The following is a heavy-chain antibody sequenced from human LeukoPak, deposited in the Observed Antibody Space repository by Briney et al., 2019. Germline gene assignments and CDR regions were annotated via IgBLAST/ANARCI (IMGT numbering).Heavy chain of an antibody. CDR1: GYSFTTYW. Sequence: PGESLKISFKGSGYSFTTYWIGWVRQMPGKGLEWMGIIYPGDSNTRYSPSFQGQVTISADRSISTSYLQWSSLKASDTAIYYCAKVLRGFCSNTRCPNWFDPWGQGTLVTVSS. CDR2: IYPGDSNT. CDR3: AKVLRGFCSNTRCPNWFDP. V-gene: IGHV5-51*01. J-gene: IGHJ5*02. D-gene: IGHD2-2*01.